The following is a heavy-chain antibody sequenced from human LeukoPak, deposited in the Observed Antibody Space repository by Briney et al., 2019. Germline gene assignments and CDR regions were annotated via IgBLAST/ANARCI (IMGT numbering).Heavy chain of an antibody. Sequence: SVKVSCKASGYTFTSYAMNWVRQAPGQGLEWMGGIIPVFGTANYAQKFQGRVTITADESTSTAYMELSSLRSEDTAVYYCARDFPAAAGYYFDYWGQGTLVTVSS. D-gene: IGHD6-13*01. CDR3: ARDFPAAAGYYFDY. J-gene: IGHJ4*02. V-gene: IGHV1-69*13. CDR1: GYTFTSYA. CDR2: IIPVFGTA.